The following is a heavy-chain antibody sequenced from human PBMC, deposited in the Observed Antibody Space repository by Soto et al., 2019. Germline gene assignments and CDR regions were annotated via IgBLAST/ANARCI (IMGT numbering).Heavy chain of an antibody. D-gene: IGHD1-1*01. CDR3: ARYWNAGTLYVAFDI. CDR1: GGSFNNYV. Sequence: QVQLVQSGAEVRKPGSSVKVSCEASGGSFNNYVISWLRQAPGQGLEWMGGIIPNYEAANYAQKFRGRLTITADKATNTAYMELNSLRPEDTATYYCARYWNAGTLYVAFDIWGQGTTVIVS. CDR2: IIPNYEAA. J-gene: IGHJ3*02. V-gene: IGHV1-69*06.